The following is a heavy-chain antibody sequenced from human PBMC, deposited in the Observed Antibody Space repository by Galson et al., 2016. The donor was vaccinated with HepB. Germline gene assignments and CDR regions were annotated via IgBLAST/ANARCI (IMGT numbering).Heavy chain of an antibody. CDR2: IYSSGSA. Sequence: ETLSLTCTVSGGSINNYYWSWIRQSPGKALEWVGYIYSSGSAYYNPSLESRVTISLDTSKKQFSLKVSSVTAADSAVYYSARCPYGGNSYCDYWGQGILVIVSS. J-gene: IGHJ4*02. D-gene: IGHD4-23*01. CDR3: ARCPYGGNSYCDY. CDR1: GGSINNYY. V-gene: IGHV4-59*13.